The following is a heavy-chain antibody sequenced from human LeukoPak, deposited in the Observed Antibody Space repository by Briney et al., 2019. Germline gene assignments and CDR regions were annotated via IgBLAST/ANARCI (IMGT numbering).Heavy chain of an antibody. D-gene: IGHD6-19*01. CDR3: ASQYSSGWLAVWFDP. J-gene: IGHJ5*02. V-gene: IGHV3-48*03. CDR2: ISSSGSTI. Sequence: PGGSLRLSCAASGFTFSSYEMNWVRQAPGKGLEWVSYISSSGSTIYYADSVKGRFTISRDNAKNSLYLQMNSLRAEDTAVYYCASQYSSGWLAVWFDPWGQGTLVTVSS. CDR1: GFTFSSYE.